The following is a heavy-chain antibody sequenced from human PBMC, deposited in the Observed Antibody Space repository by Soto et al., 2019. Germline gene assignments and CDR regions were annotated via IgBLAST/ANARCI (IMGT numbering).Heavy chain of an antibody. J-gene: IGHJ6*02. Sequence: QVQLVQSGAEVKKPGSSVKVSCKASGGTFSSYAISWVRQAPGQGLEWMGRIIPIFGTANYAQKFQGRVTITADKSTSAAYMELSSLRSEDTAVYYCASRKVTTLNPYYYYGMDVWGQGTTVTVSS. CDR3: ASRKVTTLNPYYYYGMDV. CDR1: GGTFSSYA. CDR2: IIPIFGTA. D-gene: IGHD4-17*01. V-gene: IGHV1-69*06.